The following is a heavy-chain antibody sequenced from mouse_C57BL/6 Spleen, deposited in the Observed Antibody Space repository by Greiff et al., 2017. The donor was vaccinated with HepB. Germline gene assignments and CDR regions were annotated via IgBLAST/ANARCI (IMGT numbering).Heavy chain of an antibody. V-gene: IGHV5-17*01. CDR3: AGDYYGSSPFAY. CDR1: GFTFSDYG. CDR2: ISSGSSTI. D-gene: IGHD1-1*01. Sequence: EVKLEESGGGLVKPGGSLKLSCAASGFTFSDYGMHWVRQAPEKGLEWVAYISSGSSTIYYADTVKGRFTISRDNAKNTLFLQMTSLRSEDTAMYYCAGDYYGSSPFAYWGQGTLVTVSA. J-gene: IGHJ3*01.